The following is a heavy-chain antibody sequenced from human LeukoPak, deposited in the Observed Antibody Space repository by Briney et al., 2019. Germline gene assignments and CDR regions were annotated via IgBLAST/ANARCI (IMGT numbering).Heavy chain of an antibody. D-gene: IGHD3-22*01. Sequence: PGGSLRLSCAASGFTFSSYAMSWVRQAPGKGLEWVSAISGSGGSTYYADSVKGRFTISRENSKNTLYLQMNSLRAEDTAVYYCARSVIPNYYDSSGYFDYWGQGTLVTVSS. V-gene: IGHV3-23*01. CDR1: GFTFSSYA. CDR3: ARSVIPNYYDSSGYFDY. CDR2: ISGSGGST. J-gene: IGHJ4*02.